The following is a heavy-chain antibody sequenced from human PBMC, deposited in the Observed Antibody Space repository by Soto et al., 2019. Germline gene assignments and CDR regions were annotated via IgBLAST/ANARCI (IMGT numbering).Heavy chain of an antibody. Sequence: SVKVSCKASGGTFSSYAISWVRQAPGQGLEWMGGIIPIFGTANYAQKFQGRVTITADESTSTAYMELSSLRSEDTAVYYCARYYYDSSGYYYYYGMDVWGQGTTVTVSS. J-gene: IGHJ6*02. CDR3: ARYYYDSSGYYYYYGMDV. CDR1: GGTFSSYA. V-gene: IGHV1-69*13. D-gene: IGHD3-22*01. CDR2: IIPIFGTA.